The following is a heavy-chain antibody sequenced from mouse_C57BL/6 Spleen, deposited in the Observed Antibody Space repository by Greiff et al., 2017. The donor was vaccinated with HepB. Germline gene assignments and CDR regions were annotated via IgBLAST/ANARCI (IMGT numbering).Heavy chain of an antibody. J-gene: IGHJ3*01. Sequence: VMLVESGAELVKPGASVKMSCKASGYTFTTYPIEWMKQNHGKSLEWIGNFHPYNDDTKYNEKFKGKATLTVEKSSSTVYLELSRLTSDDSAVYYCARRDSSGYVWFAYWGQGTLVTVSA. CDR2: FHPYNDDT. D-gene: IGHD3-2*02. CDR3: ARRDSSGYVWFAY. V-gene: IGHV1-47*01. CDR1: GYTFTTYP.